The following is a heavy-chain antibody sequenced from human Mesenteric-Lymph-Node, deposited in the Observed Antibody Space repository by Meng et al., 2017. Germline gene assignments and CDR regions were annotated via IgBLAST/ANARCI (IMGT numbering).Heavy chain of an antibody. CDR3: ATVYLRPGWSAFDI. J-gene: IGHJ3*02. CDR2: FDPEDGET. CDR1: GYTLTELS. Sequence: ASVKVSCKVSGYTLTELSMHWVRQAPGKGLEWMGGFDPEDGETIYAQKFQGRVTMTEDTSTDTAYMELSSLRSEDTAVYYCATVYLRPGWSAFDIWGQGKMVTVSS. D-gene: IGHD2-15*01. V-gene: IGHV1-24*01.